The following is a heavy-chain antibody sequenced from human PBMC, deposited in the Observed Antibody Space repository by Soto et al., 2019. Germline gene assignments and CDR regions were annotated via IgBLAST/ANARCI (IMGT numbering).Heavy chain of an antibody. Sequence: GGSLRLSCIDSGFAFSSHGMYWVRQVPGKGLGWVSLINADGSGRTYADSAMGRFTISRDNANNTLYLEMNSLRADDTAVYYCVREGXYDISGFYQNYYYGLDVWGQGTTVTVSS. V-gene: IGHV3-74*03. CDR2: INADGSGR. CDR1: GFAFSSHG. J-gene: IGHJ6*01. D-gene: IGHD3-22*01. CDR3: VREGXYDISGFYQNYYYGLDV.